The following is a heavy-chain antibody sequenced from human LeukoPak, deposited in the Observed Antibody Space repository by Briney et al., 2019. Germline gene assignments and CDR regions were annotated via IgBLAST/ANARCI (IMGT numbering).Heavy chain of an antibody. CDR3: ASDFTGRDDY. Sequence: GGSLRLSCAASGFTFSRYWMHWVRQAPGKGLVWVSRMSTDGSRIDYADSVKGRFTISRDNAKNTLYLQMNSLGAEDTAVYSCASDFTGRDDYWGQGTLVTVSS. V-gene: IGHV3-74*01. CDR1: GFTFSRYW. D-gene: IGHD2-8*02. J-gene: IGHJ4*02. CDR2: MSTDGSRI.